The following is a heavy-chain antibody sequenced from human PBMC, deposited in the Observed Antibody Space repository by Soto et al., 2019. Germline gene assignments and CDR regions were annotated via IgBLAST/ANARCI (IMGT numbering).Heavy chain of an antibody. CDR3: AKEGRSPRWFDP. CDR2: ISGSGGST. D-gene: IGHD6-13*01. Sequence: PGGSLRLSCVTSRFSFNTFAMSWVRQAPGKGLEWVSAISGSGGSTYYADSVKGRFTISRDNSKNTLYLQMNSLRAEDTAVYYCAKEGRSPRWFDPWGQGTLVTVSS. J-gene: IGHJ5*02. V-gene: IGHV3-23*01. CDR1: RFSFNTFA.